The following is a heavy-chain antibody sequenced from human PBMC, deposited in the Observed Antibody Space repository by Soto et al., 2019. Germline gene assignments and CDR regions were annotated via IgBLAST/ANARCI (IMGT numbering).Heavy chain of an antibody. D-gene: IGHD1-7*01. CDR1: GYTFTSYD. Sequence: ASVKVSCKASGYTFTSYDINWVRQATGQGLEWMGWMNPNSGNTGYAQKFQGRVTMTRNTSISTAYMELSSLRSEDTAVYYCARAPRVNWNYPNWFDPWGQGTLVTVSS. CDR2: MNPNSGNT. CDR3: ARAPRVNWNYPNWFDP. J-gene: IGHJ5*02. V-gene: IGHV1-8*01.